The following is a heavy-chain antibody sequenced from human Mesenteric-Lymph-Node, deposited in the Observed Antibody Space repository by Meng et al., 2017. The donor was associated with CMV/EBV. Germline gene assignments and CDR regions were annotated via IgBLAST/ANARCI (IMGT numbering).Heavy chain of an antibody. D-gene: IGHD3-10*01. CDR1: TFNDED. J-gene: IGHJ4*02. CDR2: MNPNTGNS. CDR3: ARAQRGYYGSGTYSYYFDY. V-gene: IGHV1-8*01. Sequence: TFNDEDINWGRQATGQGLEWMGWMNPNTGNSGSAQKFQGRVTMTTDNSISTAYMELSSLISEDTAVYYCARAQRGYYGSGTYSYYFDYWGQGSLVTVSS.